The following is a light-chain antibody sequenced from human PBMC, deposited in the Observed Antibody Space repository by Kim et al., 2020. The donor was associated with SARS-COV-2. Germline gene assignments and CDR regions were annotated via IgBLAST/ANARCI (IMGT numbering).Light chain of an antibody. CDR1: QDIAYY. CDR3: QQTFNMYT. Sequence: DIQMTQSPSSLSASLGDRVTITCRASQDIAYYLNWYQHQPGKAPKLLIYGASTLQSGVPSRFRGSGSGTDFTLTINGLQPEDFATYYCQQTFNMYTFGWGTKVDIK. V-gene: IGKV1-39*01. J-gene: IGKJ2*01. CDR2: GAS.